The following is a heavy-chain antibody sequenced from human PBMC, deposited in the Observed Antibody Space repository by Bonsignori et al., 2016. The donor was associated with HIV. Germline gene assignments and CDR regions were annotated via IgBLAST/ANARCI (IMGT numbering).Heavy chain of an antibody. CDR2: MYTSGST. J-gene: IGHJ6*03. D-gene: IGHD6-13*01. V-gene: IGHV4-4*07. Sequence: SETLSLTCIVSGASISRYYWSWIRQPAGKGLEWIGHMYTSGSTNYSPSLKSRVTMSADTSKNQFSLKLSSVTAADTAVYYCARELAAPGMGLDYYYMDVWGKGTTVTVSS. CDR1: GASISRYY. CDR3: ARELAAPGMGLDYYYMDV.